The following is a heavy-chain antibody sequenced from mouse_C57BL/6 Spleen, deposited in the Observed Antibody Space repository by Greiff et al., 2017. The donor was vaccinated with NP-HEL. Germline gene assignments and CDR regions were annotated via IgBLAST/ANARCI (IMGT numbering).Heavy chain of an antibody. CDR3: ARFYDGYDAMDY. Sequence: VQLQQSGPELVKPGASVKIPCKASGYTFTDYNMDWVKQSHGKSLEWIGDINPNNGGTIYNQKFKGKATLTVDKSSSTAYMELRSLTSEDTAVYYCARFYDGYDAMDYWGQGTSVTVSS. J-gene: IGHJ4*01. CDR1: GYTFTDYN. V-gene: IGHV1-18*01. D-gene: IGHD2-3*01. CDR2: INPNNGGT.